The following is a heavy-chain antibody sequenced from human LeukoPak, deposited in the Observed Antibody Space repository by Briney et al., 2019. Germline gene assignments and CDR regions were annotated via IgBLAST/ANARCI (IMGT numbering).Heavy chain of an antibody. V-gene: IGHV4-59*01. CDR2: IYYSGST. CDR1: GGSISSYY. Sequence: SETLSLTCTVSGGSISSYYWSWIRQPPGKGLEWLGYIYYSGSTNYNPSLKSRVTISVDTSKNQFSLKLSSVTAADTAVYYCARQGSGSYQNYYYYMDVWGKGTTVTVSS. J-gene: IGHJ6*03. D-gene: IGHD3-10*01. CDR3: ARQGSGSYQNYYYYMDV.